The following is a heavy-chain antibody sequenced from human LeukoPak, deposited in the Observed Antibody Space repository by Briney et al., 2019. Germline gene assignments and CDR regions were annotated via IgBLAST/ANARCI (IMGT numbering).Heavy chain of an antibody. CDR3: AREGGFYRPLDY. D-gene: IGHD3-3*01. Sequence: SETLSLTCGVSGGSITTTNWWTWVRQPPGKGLEWIGEVHLDGRTNYNPSLESRLTISVGLSENHISLRLTSVTAADTAAYYCAREGGFYRPLDYSGQGTLVTVSS. CDR2: VHLDGRT. V-gene: IGHV4-4*02. J-gene: IGHJ4*02. CDR1: GGSITTTNW.